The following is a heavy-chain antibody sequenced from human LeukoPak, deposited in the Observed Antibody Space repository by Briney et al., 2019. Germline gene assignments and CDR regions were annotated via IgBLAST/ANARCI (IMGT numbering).Heavy chain of an antibody. V-gene: IGHV3-30-3*01. Sequence: GGSLRLSCAASGFTFSSYAMHWVRQAPGKGLEWVAVISYDGSNKYYADSVKGRFTISRDNSKNTLYLQMSSLRAEDTAVYYCAREYCSSTSCYGAPDYWGQGTLVTVSS. CDR1: GFTFSSYA. J-gene: IGHJ4*02. D-gene: IGHD2-2*01. CDR2: ISYDGSNK. CDR3: AREYCSSTSCYGAPDY.